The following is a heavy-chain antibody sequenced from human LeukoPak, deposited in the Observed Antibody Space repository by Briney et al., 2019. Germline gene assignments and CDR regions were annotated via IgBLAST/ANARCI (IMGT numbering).Heavy chain of an antibody. D-gene: IGHD5-18*01. CDR2: ISGSGGST. CDR1: GFTFSSYA. Sequence: HSGGSLRLSCAASGFTFSSYAMSWVRQAPGKGLEWVSAISGSGGSTCYADSVKGRFTISRDNSKNTLYLQMNSLRAEDTAVYYCAKDLGYSYGPYYFDYWGQGTLVTVSS. V-gene: IGHV3-23*01. J-gene: IGHJ4*02. CDR3: AKDLGYSYGPYYFDY.